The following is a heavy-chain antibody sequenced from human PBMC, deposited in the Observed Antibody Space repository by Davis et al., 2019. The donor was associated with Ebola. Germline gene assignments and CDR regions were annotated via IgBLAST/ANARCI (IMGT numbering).Heavy chain of an antibody. CDR3: AKDLGDMVVVIIPYYYGMDV. V-gene: IGHV3-73*01. J-gene: IGHJ6*02. Sequence: GESLKISCAASGFTFSGSAMHWVRQASGKGLEWVGRIRSKANSYATAYAASVKGRFTISRDDSKNTAYLQMNSLRAEDTAVYYCAKDLGDMVVVIIPYYYGMDVWGQGTTVTVSS. CDR1: GFTFSGSA. CDR2: IRSKANSYAT. D-gene: IGHD3-3*01.